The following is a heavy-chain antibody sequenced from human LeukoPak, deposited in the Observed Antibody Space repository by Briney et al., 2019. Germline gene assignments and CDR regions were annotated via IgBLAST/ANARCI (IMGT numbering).Heavy chain of an antibody. CDR1: GGSISSYY. J-gene: IGHJ4*02. V-gene: IGHV4-59*08. D-gene: IGHD7-27*01. CDR2: IYYSGST. CDR3: ARRSIELGIYY. Sequence: SETLSLTCTVSGGSISSYYWSWIRQPPGKGLEWIGYIYYSGSTNYNPSLKSRVTISVDTSKNQFSLKLSSVTAADTAVYYCARRSIELGIYYWGQGTLVTVSS.